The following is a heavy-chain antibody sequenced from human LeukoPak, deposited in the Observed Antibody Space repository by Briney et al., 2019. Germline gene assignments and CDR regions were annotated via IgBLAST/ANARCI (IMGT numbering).Heavy chain of an antibody. V-gene: IGHV3-48*02. CDR1: GFTFSSYT. Sequence: PGGSLRLSCVASGFTFSSYTMNWVRQAPGKGLELVSYISSDSTNINYADSVMGRFTISRDNAKNSLFLQMNSLRDEDTAVYYCARSAGGTYSDWFDPWGQGTLVTVSS. CDR2: ISSDSTNI. CDR3: ARSAGGTYSDWFDP. J-gene: IGHJ5*02. D-gene: IGHD1-26*01.